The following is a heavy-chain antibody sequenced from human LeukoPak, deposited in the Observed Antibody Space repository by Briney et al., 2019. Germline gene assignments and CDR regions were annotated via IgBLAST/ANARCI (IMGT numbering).Heavy chain of an antibody. CDR3: ANEIRPYGY. CDR1: EFDFSSHA. J-gene: IGHJ4*02. CDR2: ISISGSKT. D-gene: IGHD3-10*01. V-gene: IGHV3-23*01. Sequence: GGSLRLSCAASEFDFSSHAMTWVRQAPGKGLEWVSAISISGSKTYYAVSVKGRFTISRDNSKNTLYLQMNSLRAEDTAVYYCANEIRPYGYWGQGTQVTVSS.